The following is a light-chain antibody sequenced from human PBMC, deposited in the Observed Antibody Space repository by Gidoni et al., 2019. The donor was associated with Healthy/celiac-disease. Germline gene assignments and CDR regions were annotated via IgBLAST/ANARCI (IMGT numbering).Light chain of an antibody. J-gene: IGKJ2*01. CDR2: LGS. V-gene: IGKV2-28*01. CDR3: MQALQTPYT. CDR1: QSLLHSNGYNY. Sequence: DIVMTQSPLSLPVTSGEPASISCRSSQSLLHSNGYNYLDWYLQKPGQSPQLLIYLGSNRASGVPDRFSSSGSGTDFTLKISRVEAEDVGVYYCMQALQTPYTFGQXTKLEIK.